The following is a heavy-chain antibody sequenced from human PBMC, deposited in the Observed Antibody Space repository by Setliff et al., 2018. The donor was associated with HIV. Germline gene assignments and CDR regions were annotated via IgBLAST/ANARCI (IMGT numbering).Heavy chain of an antibody. CDR3: ARDLKVYAMWGDAFDT. V-gene: IGHV1-18*01. J-gene: IGHJ3*02. CDR2: ISGYNGNT. CDR1: GYTFTNYG. Sequence: GASVKVSCTASGYTFTNYGISWVRQAPGQGLEWMGWISGYNGNTNYAEKLQGRVTMTTDTSTSTAYMELRSLISDDTAVYYCARDLKVYAMWGDAFDTWGQGTMVTVSS. D-gene: IGHD2-8*01.